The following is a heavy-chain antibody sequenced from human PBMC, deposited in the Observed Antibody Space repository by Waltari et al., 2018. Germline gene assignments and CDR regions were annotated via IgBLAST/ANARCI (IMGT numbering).Heavy chain of an antibody. V-gene: IGHV3-7*01. D-gene: IGHD4-17*01. CDR1: GMTFSNHW. Sequence: EVQLVESGGGSVQPGGSLRLSCAASGMTFSNHWMNWVRQAPGKGQWWVANIKQDGSEKNDVDSEEGRFSISRDNAKNSLYLQMNSLRAEDTAIYYCVTGLTTVTAKDYFDHWGQGALVTVSS. J-gene: IGHJ4*02. CDR3: VTGLTTVTAKDYFDH. CDR2: IKQDGSEK.